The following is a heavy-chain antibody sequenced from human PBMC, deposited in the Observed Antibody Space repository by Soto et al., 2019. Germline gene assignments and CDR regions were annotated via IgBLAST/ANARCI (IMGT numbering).Heavy chain of an antibody. Sequence: ASVKVSCKASGYTFTSYYMHWVRQAPGQGLEWMGIINPSGGSTSYAQKFQGRVTMTRDTSTSTVYMELSSLRSEDTAVYYCATVFPYDSSGYYFSAFDYWGQGTLVTVSS. J-gene: IGHJ4*02. D-gene: IGHD3-22*01. CDR1: GYTFTSYY. CDR2: INPSGGST. V-gene: IGHV1-46*01. CDR3: ATVFPYDSSGYYFSAFDY.